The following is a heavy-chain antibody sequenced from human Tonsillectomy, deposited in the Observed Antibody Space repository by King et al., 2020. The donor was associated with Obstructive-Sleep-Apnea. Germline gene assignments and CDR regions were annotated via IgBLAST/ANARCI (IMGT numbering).Heavy chain of an antibody. Sequence: QLVQSGGGLVQPGRSLRLSCAAPGFIFDDYSMHWVRHAPGKGLEWVSGISWNSGSIGYSDSVWGRFTISGDNAKNSLYLQMNSLRAEETALYYCARDGVREIYYFYGMDVWGQGTTVTVSS. J-gene: IGHJ6*02. V-gene: IGHV3-9*01. CDR1: GFIFDDYS. CDR2: ISWNSGSI. D-gene: IGHD5-24*01. CDR3: ARDGVREIYYFYGMDV.